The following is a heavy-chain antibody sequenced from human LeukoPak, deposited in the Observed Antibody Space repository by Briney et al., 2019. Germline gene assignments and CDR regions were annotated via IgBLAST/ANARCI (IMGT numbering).Heavy chain of an antibody. V-gene: IGHV4-59*01. CDR3: ARDGDYYSNAFDI. CDR2: IYYSGST. CDR1: GGSISSYH. J-gene: IGHJ3*02. Sequence: PSETLSLTCTVSGGSISSYHWSWIRQPPGKGLEWIGYIYYSGSTNYNPSLKSQVTISVDTSKNQFSLKLSSVTAADTAVYYCARDGDYYSNAFDIWGQGTMVTVSS. D-gene: IGHD3-22*01.